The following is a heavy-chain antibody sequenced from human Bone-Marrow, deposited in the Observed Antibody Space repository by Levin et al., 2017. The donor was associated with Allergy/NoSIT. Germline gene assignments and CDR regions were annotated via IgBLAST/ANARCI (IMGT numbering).Heavy chain of an antibody. Sequence: SETLSLTCAVYGGSFSGHYWSWIRQPPGRGLEWIGEINHSGSTNYNPSLKSRVTMSVDTSKSQFSLKVTSVTAADTATYYCARQRGYSSGNSFDSWGQGTLVTVSS. V-gene: IGHV4-34*01. J-gene: IGHJ4*02. CDR3: ARQRGYSSGNSFDS. D-gene: IGHD5-18*01. CDR1: GGSFSGHY. CDR2: INHSGST.